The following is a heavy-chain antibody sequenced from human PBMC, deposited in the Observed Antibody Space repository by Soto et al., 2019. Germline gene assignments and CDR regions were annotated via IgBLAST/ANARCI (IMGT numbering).Heavy chain of an antibody. D-gene: IGHD2-21*02. CDR1: GGTFSSYA. J-gene: IGHJ5*02. CDR2: IIPIFGTA. V-gene: IGHV1-69*01. CDR3: ARYCGGDCYHHAPERAPNWFDP. Sequence: QVQLVQSGAEVNKPGSSVKVSCKASGGTFSSYAISWVRQAPGQGLEWMGGIIPIFGTANYAQKFQGRVTITADESTSTAYMELSSLRSEDTAVYYCARYCGGDCYHHAPERAPNWFDPWGQGTLVTVSS.